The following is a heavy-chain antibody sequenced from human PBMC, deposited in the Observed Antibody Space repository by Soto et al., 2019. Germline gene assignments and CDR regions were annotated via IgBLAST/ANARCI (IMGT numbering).Heavy chain of an antibody. J-gene: IGHJ4*02. Sequence: SETLSLTCSVSGGSIDSSDFYWVWLRQPPGEGLEWIGSTYYRRNTYYNSSLRSRVTLSVDTSKDQFSLKMKSVTAADTAVYYCARERDSFLAASYYFDNWGQGTVVTVSS. CDR3: ARERDSFLAASYYFDN. D-gene: IGHD6-19*01. CDR2: TYYRRNT. V-gene: IGHV4-39*02. CDR1: GGSIDSSDFY.